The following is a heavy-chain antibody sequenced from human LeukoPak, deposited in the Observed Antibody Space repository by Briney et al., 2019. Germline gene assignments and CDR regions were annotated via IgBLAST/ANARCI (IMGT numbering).Heavy chain of an antibody. V-gene: IGHV3-53*01. Sequence: GGSLRLSCAASGFTVSSNYMSWVRQAPGKGLEWVSVIYSGGSTYYADSVKGRFTISRDNSKNTLYLQMNSLRAEDTAVYYCAKDPASYYYDSSGYYPYNWFDPWGQGTLVTVSS. CDR3: AKDPASYYYDSSGYYPYNWFDP. CDR2: IYSGGST. CDR1: GFTVSSNY. J-gene: IGHJ5*02. D-gene: IGHD3-22*01.